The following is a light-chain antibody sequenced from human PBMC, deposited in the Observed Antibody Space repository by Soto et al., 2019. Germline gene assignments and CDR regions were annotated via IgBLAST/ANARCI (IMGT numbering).Light chain of an antibody. CDR2: KAS. CDR3: QQHNDYPLT. Sequence: DIQMTQSPSTLSASIGDRVTITCRASQSINSWLAWYQQKPGKAPKLLIYKASSLESGVPSRFSGSGSGTEFTLIISSLQPDDFETYYCQQHNDYPLTFGGGTKVEIK. V-gene: IGKV1-5*03. CDR1: QSINSW. J-gene: IGKJ4*01.